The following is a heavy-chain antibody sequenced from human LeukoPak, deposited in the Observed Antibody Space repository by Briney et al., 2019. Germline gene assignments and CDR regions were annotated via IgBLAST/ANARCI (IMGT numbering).Heavy chain of an antibody. J-gene: IGHJ4*02. D-gene: IGHD5-18*01. V-gene: IGHV3-23*01. Sequence: GGSLRLSCATSGFPFETNAMSWVRQAPGKGLEWVAAIGNTETFYADSVTGRFTISRDNSKNAVNLQMNRLRVEDTAIYYCAKDWIQFNRVFDCFDSWGQGTLVTVSS. CDR1: GFPFETNA. CDR3: AKDWIQFNRVFDCFDS. CDR2: IGNTET.